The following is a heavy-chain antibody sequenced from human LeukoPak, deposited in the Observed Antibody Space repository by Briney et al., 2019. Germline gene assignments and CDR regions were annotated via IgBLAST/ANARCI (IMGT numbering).Heavy chain of an antibody. Sequence: PGGSLRLSCAASGFTFSSYAMHWVRQAPGKGLEWVAVISYDGSNKYYADSVKGRSTISRDNSKNTLYLQMNSLRAEDTAVYYCAREELAPQSRYFDYWGQGTLVTVSS. V-gene: IGHV3-30-3*01. CDR2: ISYDGSNK. D-gene: IGHD5-24*01. CDR1: GFTFSSYA. J-gene: IGHJ4*02. CDR3: AREELAPQSRYFDY.